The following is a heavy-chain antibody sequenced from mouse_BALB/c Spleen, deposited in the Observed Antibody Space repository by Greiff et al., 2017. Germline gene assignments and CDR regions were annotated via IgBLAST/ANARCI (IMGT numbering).Heavy chain of an antibody. Sequence: EVKLMESGPSLVKPSQTLSLTCSVTGDSITSGYWNWIRKFPGNKLEYMGYISYSGSTYYNPSLKSRISITRDTSKNQYYLQLNSVTTEDTATYYCARGGSSYPYFDYWGQGTTLTVSS. D-gene: IGHD1-1*01. J-gene: IGHJ2*01. CDR2: ISYSGST. V-gene: IGHV3-8*02. CDR1: GDSITSGY. CDR3: ARGGSSYPYFDY.